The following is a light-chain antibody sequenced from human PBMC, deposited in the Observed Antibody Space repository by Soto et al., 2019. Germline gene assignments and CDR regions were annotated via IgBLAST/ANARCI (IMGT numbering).Light chain of an antibody. CDR1: QSISSY. CDR2: AAS. V-gene: IGKV1-39*01. CDR3: QQRYSTTRT. Sequence: QRTQPPPSLFESLGDRVTLTCGASQSISSYLNWYQKKSGKDPKMLIYAASSLQSGVPSRFSGSGSGTDFNLTISSLQTEDFATYYCQQRYSTTRTFGQGTKVDIK. J-gene: IGKJ1*01.